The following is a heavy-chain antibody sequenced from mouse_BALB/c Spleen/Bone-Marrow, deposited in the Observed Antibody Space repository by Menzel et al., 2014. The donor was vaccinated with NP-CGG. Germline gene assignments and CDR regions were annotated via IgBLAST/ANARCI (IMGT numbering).Heavy chain of an antibody. CDR2: IRNKANGYTT. CDR1: GFTFTDYY. CDR3: ARDMCDGLRWYFDV. J-gene: IGHJ1*01. Sequence: EVQVVESGGGLVQPGGSLRLSCATSGFTFTDYYMSWVRQPPGKALEWLGFIRNKANGYTTDYSTSVKGRFTISKDNSQSILYLEMKSLRAEDSATYYCARDMCDGLRWYFDVWGAGTTVTVSS. D-gene: IGHD2-3*01. V-gene: IGHV7-3*02.